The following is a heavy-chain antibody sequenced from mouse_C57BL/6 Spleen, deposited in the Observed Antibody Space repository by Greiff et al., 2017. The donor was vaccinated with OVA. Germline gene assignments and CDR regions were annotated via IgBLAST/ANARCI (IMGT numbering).Heavy chain of an antibody. D-gene: IGHD2-4*01. CDR2: IYPGSGST. V-gene: IGHV1-55*01. J-gene: IGHJ2*01. Sequence: QVQLQQPGAELVKPGASVKMSCKASGYTFTSYWITWVKQRPGQGLEWIGDIYPGSGSTNYNEKFKSKATLTVDTSSSTAYMQLSSLTSEDSAVYYCARGGYDYHYFDYWGQGTTRTVSS. CDR1: GYTFTSYW. CDR3: ARGGYDYHYFDY.